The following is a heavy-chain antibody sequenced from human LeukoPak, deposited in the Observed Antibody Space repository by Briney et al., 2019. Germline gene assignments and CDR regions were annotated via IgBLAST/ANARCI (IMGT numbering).Heavy chain of an antibody. V-gene: IGHV3-23*01. J-gene: IGHJ6*02. D-gene: IGHD1-14*01. CDR3: AKDNPAHFYYYGMDV. Sequence: AISGSGGSTYYADSVKGRFTISRDNSKNTLYLQMNSLRAEDTAVYYCAKDNPAHFYYYGMDVWGQGTTVTVSS. CDR2: ISGSGGST.